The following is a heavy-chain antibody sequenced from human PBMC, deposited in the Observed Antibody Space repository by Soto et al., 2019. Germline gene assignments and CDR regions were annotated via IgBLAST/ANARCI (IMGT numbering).Heavy chain of an antibody. Sequence: GSLRLSCAASGLTFSSYAMHWVRQAPGKGLEWVAVISYDGSNKYYADSVKGRFTISRDNSKNTLYLQMNSLRAEDTAVYYCARDYGGNSGHYYYGMDVWGQGTTVTVSS. CDR3: ARDYGGNSGHYYYGMDV. CDR1: GLTFSSYA. D-gene: IGHD4-17*01. V-gene: IGHV3-30-3*01. J-gene: IGHJ6*02. CDR2: ISYDGSNK.